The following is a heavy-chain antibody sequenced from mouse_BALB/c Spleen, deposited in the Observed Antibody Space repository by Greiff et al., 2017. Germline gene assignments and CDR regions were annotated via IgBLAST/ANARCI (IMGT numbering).Heavy chain of an antibody. V-gene: IGHV2-9*02. CDR3: ARAYGNFYWYFDV. Sequence: QVQLQQSGPGLVAPSQSLSITCTVSGFSLTSYGVHWVRQPPGKGLEWLGVIWAGGSTNYNSALMSRLSISKDNSKSQVFLKMNSLQTDDTAMYYCARAYGNFYWYFDVWGAGTTVTVSS. CDR1: GFSLTSYG. D-gene: IGHD2-1*01. CDR2: IWAGGST. J-gene: IGHJ1*01.